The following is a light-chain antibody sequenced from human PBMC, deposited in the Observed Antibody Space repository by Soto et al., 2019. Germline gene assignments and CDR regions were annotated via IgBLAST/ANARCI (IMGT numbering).Light chain of an antibody. V-gene: IGKV1-39*01. CDR3: QQSYSTPFT. CDR2: AAS. J-gene: IGKJ1*01. Sequence: DVQMTQSPSSLSASVGDRVAITCRASQSISSYLNWYQQKPGKAPKLLIYAASNLQSGVPSRFCGSGRFGTDFTLTISGLRPEDFATYYCQQSYSTPFTFGQGTKVEIK. CDR1: QSISSY.